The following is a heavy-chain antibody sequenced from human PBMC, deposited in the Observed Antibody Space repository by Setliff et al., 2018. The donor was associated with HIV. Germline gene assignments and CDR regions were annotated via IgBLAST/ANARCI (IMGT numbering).Heavy chain of an antibody. CDR3: ARFEVTTVTTRDY. V-gene: IGHV4-4*02. D-gene: IGHD4-17*01. J-gene: IGHJ4*02. Sequence: SETLSLTCAVSGGSISSDNWWTWVRQPPGKGLEWIGEIYHSEYTNYNVSLKSRVSMSVDKSRNQFSLKLRSVTAADTAVYYCARFEVTTVTTRDYWGQGTLVTVSS. CDR2: IYHSEYT. CDR1: GGSISSDNW.